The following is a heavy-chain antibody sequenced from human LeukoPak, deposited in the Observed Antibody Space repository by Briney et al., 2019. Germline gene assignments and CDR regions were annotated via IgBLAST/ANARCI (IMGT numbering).Heavy chain of an antibody. CDR3: AKVIREVDMSHDY. CDR1: GFTFSRYA. CDR2: ISGSGGST. V-gene: IGHV3-23*01. D-gene: IGHD5-24*01. J-gene: IGHJ4*02. Sequence: PGGSLRLSCAASGFTFSRYAMSWVRQAPGKGLEWVSGISGSGGSTYYGDSVKGRFTISRDNSKSTLYLQMNSLRVEDTAVYYCAKVIREVDMSHDYWGQGALVTVSS.